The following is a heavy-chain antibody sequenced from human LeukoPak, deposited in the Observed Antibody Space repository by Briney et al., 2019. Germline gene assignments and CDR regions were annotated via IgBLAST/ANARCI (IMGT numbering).Heavy chain of an antibody. V-gene: IGHV4-4*07. CDR2: IYSSGST. J-gene: IGHJ3*02. CDR3: ARGIAAASERALDI. Sequence: SETLSLTCTVSGGSISSYYWSWIRQPAGKGLEWNGRIYSSGSTDYNPSLKSRVTMSVDTSKNQFSLKLTSVTAADTAVYYCARGIAAASERALDIWGQGTTVTVSS. CDR1: GGSISSYY. D-gene: IGHD6-13*01.